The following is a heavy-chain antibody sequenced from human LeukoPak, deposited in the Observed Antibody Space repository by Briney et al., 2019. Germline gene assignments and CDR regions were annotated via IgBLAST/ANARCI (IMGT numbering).Heavy chain of an antibody. V-gene: IGHV3-23*01. CDR1: GFTFSNYA. CDR3: AKAPYGGYDCFDY. D-gene: IGHD5-12*01. CDR2: ISGSGGST. Sequence: GGSLRLSCAASGFTFSNYAMSWVRQAPGKGLEWVSAISGSGGSTYYADSVKGRLTISSDNSKNTLYLQMKSLRAEVTAVYYFAKAPYGGYDCFDYWGQGTLVTVSS. J-gene: IGHJ4*02.